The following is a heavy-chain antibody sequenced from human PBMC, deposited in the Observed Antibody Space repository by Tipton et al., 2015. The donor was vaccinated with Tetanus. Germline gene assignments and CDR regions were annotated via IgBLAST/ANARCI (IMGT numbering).Heavy chain of an antibody. J-gene: IGHJ4*02. D-gene: IGHD3-9*01. CDR3: ARRGGDFLTGYYDS. Sequence: GLVKPSETLSLTCAVYGGSFSNYYWSWIRQPPGKGLEWIGRIYYSGSTSYNPSLKSRVTISVDTSKNQFSLELNSVTAADTAVYYCARRGGDFLTGYYDSWGQGTLVTVSS. CDR2: IYYSGST. V-gene: IGHV4-59*05. CDR1: GGSFSNYY.